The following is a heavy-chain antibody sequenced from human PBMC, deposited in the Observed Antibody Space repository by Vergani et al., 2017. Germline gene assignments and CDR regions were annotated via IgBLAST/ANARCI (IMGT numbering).Heavy chain of an antibody. CDR3: ARAWYGQQLVRRLWFDP. CDR1: GYTFTSYG. J-gene: IGHJ5*02. Sequence: QVQLVQSGAEVKKPGSSVKVSCKASGYTFTSYGISWVRQAPGQGLEWMGWISAYNGNTNYAQKLQGRVTMTTDTSTSTAYMELRSLRSDDTAVYYGARAWYGQQLVRRLWFDPWGQGTLVTVSS. D-gene: IGHD6-13*01. V-gene: IGHV1-18*01. CDR2: ISAYNGNT.